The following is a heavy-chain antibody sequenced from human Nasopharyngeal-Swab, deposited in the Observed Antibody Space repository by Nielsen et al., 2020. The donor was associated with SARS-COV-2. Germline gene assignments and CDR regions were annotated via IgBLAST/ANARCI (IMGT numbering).Heavy chain of an antibody. CDR2: ISSSGSTI. CDR3: ARDRAIFGVETVGY. D-gene: IGHD3-3*01. V-gene: IGHV3-11*01. Sequence: GESLKISCAASGFTFSDYYMSWIRQAPGKGLEWVSYISSSGSTIYYADSVKGRFTISRDNAKNSLYLQMNSLRAEDTAVYYYARDRAIFGVETVGYWGQGTLVTVSS. CDR1: GFTFSDYY. J-gene: IGHJ4*02.